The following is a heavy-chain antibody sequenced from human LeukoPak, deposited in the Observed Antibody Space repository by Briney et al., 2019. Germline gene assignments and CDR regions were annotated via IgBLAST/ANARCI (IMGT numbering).Heavy chain of an antibody. V-gene: IGHV1-2*02. D-gene: IGHD3-22*01. Sequence: ASVKVSCKASGYTFNGYYMFWVRQAPGQGLEWMGWINPNSSVTNYAPKFQGRVTMTRDTSISTAYMELSSLRSEDTAVYYCAHSSGSPGMMFAFDIWGQGTMVTVSS. CDR2: INPNSSVT. J-gene: IGHJ3*02. CDR3: AHSSGSPGMMFAFDI. CDR1: GYTFNGYY.